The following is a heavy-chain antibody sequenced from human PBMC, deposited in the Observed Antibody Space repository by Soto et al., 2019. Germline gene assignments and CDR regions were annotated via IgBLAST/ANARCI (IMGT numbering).Heavy chain of an antibody. Sequence: QPGGSLRLSCAASGFTFSSYAMSWVRQAPGKGLEWVSAISGSGGSTYYADSVKGRFTISRDNSKNTLYLQMNSLRAEDTAVYYCAKDVPGSSGYYPGPLYFDYWGQGTLVTVSS. CDR2: ISGSGGST. V-gene: IGHV3-23*01. CDR1: GFTFSSYA. CDR3: AKDVPGSSGYYPGPLYFDY. J-gene: IGHJ4*02. D-gene: IGHD3-22*01.